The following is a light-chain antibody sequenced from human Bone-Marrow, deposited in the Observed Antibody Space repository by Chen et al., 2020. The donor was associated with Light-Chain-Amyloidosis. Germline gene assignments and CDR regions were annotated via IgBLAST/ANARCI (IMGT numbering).Light chain of an antibody. Sequence: QSVLTQPPSVSGAPGQKVTILCTGSSSNIGAGNDVHWYQQLPGTTPKILIYGNTNRLSRVPSRFSGSKSGTSASLVIIGLQPDDEADYHCQTYANATHVFGTGPKVIVL. CDR1: SSNIGAGND. CDR3: QTYANATHV. V-gene: IGLV1-40*01. J-gene: IGLJ1*01. CDR2: GNT.